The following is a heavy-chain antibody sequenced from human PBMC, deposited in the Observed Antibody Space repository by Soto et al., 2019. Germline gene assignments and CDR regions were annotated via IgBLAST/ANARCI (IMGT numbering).Heavy chain of an antibody. V-gene: IGHV1-3*01. J-gene: IGHJ4*02. CDR2: INAGNGNT. D-gene: IGHD3-3*01. CDR3: ARDRSTIFGVVTPRRDYFDY. Sequence: AASVKVSCKASGYTFTSYAMHWVRQAPGQRLEWMGWINAGNGNTKYSQKFQGRVTITRDTSASTAYMELSSLRSEDTAVYYCARDRSTIFGVVTPRRDYFDYWGQGTLVTVSS. CDR1: GYTFTSYA.